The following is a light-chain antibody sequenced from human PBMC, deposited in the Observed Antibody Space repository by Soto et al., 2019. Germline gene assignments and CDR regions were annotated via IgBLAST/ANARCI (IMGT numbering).Light chain of an antibody. CDR1: QSVSSY. V-gene: IGKV3-11*01. J-gene: IGKJ1*01. Sequence: EIVLTQSPATLSLSPGDRATLSCRASQSVSSYLAWYQQKPGQAPRLLIYDASNRATGIPARFSGSGSGTDFTLTISSLEPEDFAVYYCQQRSNWPGGTFGQGTKVEIK. CDR2: DAS. CDR3: QQRSNWPGGT.